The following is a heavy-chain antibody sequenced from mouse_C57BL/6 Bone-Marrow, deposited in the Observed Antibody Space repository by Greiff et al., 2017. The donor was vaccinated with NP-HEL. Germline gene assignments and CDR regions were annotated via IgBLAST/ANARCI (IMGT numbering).Heavy chain of an antibody. V-gene: IGHV1-55*01. CDR2: IYPGSGST. Sequence: VQLQQPGAELVKPGASVKMSCKASGYTFTSYWITWVKQRPGQGLEWIGDIYPGSGSTNYNEKFKSKATLTVDTSSSTAYMQLSSLTSEDSAVYYCARRGQLRLLAWFAYWGQGTLVTVSA. CDR1: GYTFTSYW. J-gene: IGHJ3*01. D-gene: IGHD3-2*02. CDR3: ARRGQLRLLAWFAY.